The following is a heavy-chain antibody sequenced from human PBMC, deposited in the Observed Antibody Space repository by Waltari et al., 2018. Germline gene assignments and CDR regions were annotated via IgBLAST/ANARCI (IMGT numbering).Heavy chain of an antibody. CDR1: GYTLTIYG. CDR3: ARGVGVVAGWVQFDY. D-gene: IGHD6-19*01. V-gene: IGHV1-18*01. J-gene: IGHJ4*02. Sequence: QVQLVQSGAAVKKPGASVKVSCTASGYTLTIYGIAWVRQSPGQWLEWMGWISAYNGNTNYEQKLQGRVTMTTDTSTSTAYMELRSLRSHDTAVYYCARGVGVVAGWVQFDYWGQGTLVTVSS. CDR2: ISAYNGNT.